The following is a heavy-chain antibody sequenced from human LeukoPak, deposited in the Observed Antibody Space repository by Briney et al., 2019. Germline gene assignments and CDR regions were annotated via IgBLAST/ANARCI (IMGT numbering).Heavy chain of an antibody. CDR1: GGSISSGSYY. CDR2: IYTSGST. J-gene: IGHJ5*02. V-gene: IGHV4-61*02. D-gene: IGHD1-1*01. Sequence: SQTLSLTCTVSGGSISSGSYYWSWIRQPAGKGLDWIGRIYTSGSTNYNPSLKSRVTISVDTSKNQFSLKLSSVTAADTAVYYCARNWNLGYNWFDPWGQGTLVTVSS. CDR3: ARNWNLGYNWFDP.